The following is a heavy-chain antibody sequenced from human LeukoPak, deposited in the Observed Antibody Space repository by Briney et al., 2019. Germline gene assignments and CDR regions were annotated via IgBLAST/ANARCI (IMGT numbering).Heavy chain of an antibody. CDR2: IYYSGST. D-gene: IGHD6-19*01. Sequence: SETLSLTCTVSGGSISSYYWSWIRQPPGKGLEWIGYIYYSGSTNYNPSLKSRVTISVDTSKNQFFLKLSSVTAADTAVYYCARTNRAVAGTSVDYWGQGTLVTVSS. J-gene: IGHJ4*02. CDR3: ARTNRAVAGTSVDY. CDR1: GGSISSYY. V-gene: IGHV4-59*01.